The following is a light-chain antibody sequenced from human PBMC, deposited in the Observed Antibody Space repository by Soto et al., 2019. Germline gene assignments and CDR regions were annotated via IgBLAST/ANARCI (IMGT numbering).Light chain of an antibody. J-gene: IGKJ4*01. CDR2: GTS. CDR3: QHYGSSPGLT. V-gene: IGKV3-20*01. Sequence: EIVLTQSPGTLSLSPGERGTLSCRASQRVSAGSLAWYQQKPGQPPRLLIYGTSSRVTGIPDRFSGSGSGTDFTLNINRLEPEDFAMYYCQHYGSSPGLTFGGGTNVEIK. CDR1: QRVSAGS.